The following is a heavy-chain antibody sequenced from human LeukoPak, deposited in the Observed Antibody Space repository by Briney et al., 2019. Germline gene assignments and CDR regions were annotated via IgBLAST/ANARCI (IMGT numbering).Heavy chain of an antibody. CDR1: GFTFSNSA. D-gene: IGHD3-16*01. CDR2: IGAAGIGT. J-gene: IGHJ4*02. CDR3: AQRLRLGESY. V-gene: IGHV3-23*01. Sequence: PGGSLRLSCVASGFTFSNSAMNWVRQAPGKGLEWVSGIGAAGIGTYYADSVKGRFTISRDNSKNTLYLQMNSLRAEDTAVYYCAQRLRLGESYWGQGTLVTVSS.